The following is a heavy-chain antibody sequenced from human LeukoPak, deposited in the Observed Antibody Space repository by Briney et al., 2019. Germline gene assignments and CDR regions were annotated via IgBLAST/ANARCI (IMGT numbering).Heavy chain of an antibody. CDR2: IIPIFGTA. J-gene: IGHJ6*03. CDR1: GGTFSSYA. Sequence: ASVKVSCKASGGTFSSYAISWVRQAPGQGLEWMGGIIPIFGTANYAQKFQGRVTITADKSTSTAYMELSSLRSEDTAVYYCARHGLAPDYYYYYYMDVWGKGTTVTISS. V-gene: IGHV1-69*06. CDR3: ARHGLAPDYYYYYYMDV. D-gene: IGHD3/OR15-3a*01.